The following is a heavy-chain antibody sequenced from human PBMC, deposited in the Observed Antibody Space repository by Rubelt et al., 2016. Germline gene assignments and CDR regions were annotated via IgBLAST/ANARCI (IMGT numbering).Heavy chain of an antibody. V-gene: IGHV4-30-2*03. CDR1: GGSISSGGYS. J-gene: IGHJ4*02. CDR2: VYYSGIT. D-gene: IGHD6-13*01. Sequence: QLQLQESGSGLVKPSQTLSLTCAVSGGSISSGGYSWSWIRQPPGKGLEWIAYVYYSGITNYNPSLESRVPISVEPSKDPSALRLSSVTAADTAVYYCARHPGAATKVDYWGQGTLVTVSS. CDR3: ARHPGAATKVDY.